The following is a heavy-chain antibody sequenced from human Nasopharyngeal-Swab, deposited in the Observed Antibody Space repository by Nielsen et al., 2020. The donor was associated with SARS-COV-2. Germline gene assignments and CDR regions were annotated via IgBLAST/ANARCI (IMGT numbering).Heavy chain of an antibody. V-gene: IGHV3-23*01. J-gene: IGHJ5*02. CDR3: AKDSCSSTSCYTWDWGENWFDP. Sequence: VRQAPGKGLEWVSALSGSGGSTYYADSVKGRFTISRDNSKNTLYLQMNSLRAEDTAVYYCAKDSCSSTSCYTWDWGENWFDPWGQGTLVTISS. D-gene: IGHD2-2*02. CDR2: LSGSGGST.